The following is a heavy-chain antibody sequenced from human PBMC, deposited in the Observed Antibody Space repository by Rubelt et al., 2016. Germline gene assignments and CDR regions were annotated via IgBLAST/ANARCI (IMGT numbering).Heavy chain of an antibody. CDR2: ISAYNGNT. J-gene: IGHJ3*02. CDR3: ARGARRYSMDPRNAFDI. Sequence: QVQLVQSGAEVKKPGASVKVSCKASGYTFTSYGISWVRQAPGQGLEWMGWISAYNGNTNYAQKLQGRVTMTTDTSTSTGYMERRSLRSDDTAVYYCARGARRYSMDPRNAFDIWGQGTMVTVSS. CDR1: GYTFTSYG. V-gene: IGHV1-18*01. D-gene: IGHD4-11*01.